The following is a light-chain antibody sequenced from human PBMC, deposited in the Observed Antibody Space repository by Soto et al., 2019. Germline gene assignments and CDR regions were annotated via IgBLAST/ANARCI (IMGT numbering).Light chain of an antibody. CDR2: DTS. Sequence: EIVLTQSPATLSLSPGERATLSCRASQSVSSTYLGWYQQKPGQAPRLLIYDTSIRASGIPARFSGSGSGTDFTLTISSLQSDDFAVYYCQQYLDWPRTFGQGTKVDIK. V-gene: IGKV3-11*01. CDR3: QQYLDWPRT. J-gene: IGKJ1*01. CDR1: QSVSSTY.